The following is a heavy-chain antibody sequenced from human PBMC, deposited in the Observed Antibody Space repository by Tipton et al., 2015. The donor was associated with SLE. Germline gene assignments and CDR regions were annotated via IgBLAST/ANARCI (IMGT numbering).Heavy chain of an antibody. V-gene: IGHV3-23*01. CDR3: AKDGGVPDPNWFDP. CDR1: GFTFSSYA. J-gene: IGHJ5*02. D-gene: IGHD2-8*02. Sequence: SLRLSCVVSGFTFSSYAMSWVRQAPGKGLEWVSALSGSGGNTYYADSVKGRFTISRDNSKNTLYLQMNSLRAEDTAVYYCAKDGGVPDPNWFDPWGQGTLVTVSS. CDR2: LSGSGGNT.